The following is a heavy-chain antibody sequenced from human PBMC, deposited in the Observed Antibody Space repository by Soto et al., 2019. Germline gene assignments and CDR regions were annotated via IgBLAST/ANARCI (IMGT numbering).Heavy chain of an antibody. CDR2: INTYNGDT. D-gene: IGHD4-17*01. V-gene: IGHV1-18*04. J-gene: IGHJ4*02. CDR3: AKAYSGGEYCTSASCPPGT. Sequence: ASVKVSCKASGYTFSNFALTWVRQAPGHGLQGIGWINTYNGDTQSAHWLQGRATLNMDSTITTGYLELRDLRVDDTAIYFCAKAYSGGEYCTSASCPPGTWGQGTRVTVSS. CDR1: GYTFSNFA.